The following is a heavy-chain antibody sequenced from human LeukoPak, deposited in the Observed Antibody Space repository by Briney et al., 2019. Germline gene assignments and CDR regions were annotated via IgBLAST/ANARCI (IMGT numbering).Heavy chain of an antibody. Sequence: TGGSLRLSCAASGFTFSNAWMSWVRQAPGKGLEWVGRIKSKTDGGTTDYAAPVKGRFTISRDDSKNTAYLQMNSLKTEDTAVYYCTRGTEGSSSWNDYWGQGTLVTVSS. CDR3: TRGTEGSSSWNDY. CDR2: IKSKTDGGTT. CDR1: GFTFSNAW. J-gene: IGHJ4*02. D-gene: IGHD6-13*01. V-gene: IGHV3-15*01.